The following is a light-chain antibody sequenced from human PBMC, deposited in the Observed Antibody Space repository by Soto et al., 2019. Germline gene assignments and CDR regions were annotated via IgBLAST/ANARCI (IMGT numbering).Light chain of an antibody. CDR1: TSDVGGYNY. CDR2: EVS. Sequence: QSALTQPASVSGSPGQSITISCTGTTSDVGGYNYVSWFQQYPGKAPKLKIYEVSNRPSGVSNRFSGSKSGNTASLTISDLQAEYEADYYCTSYTSSSTWVFGGGTQLTVL. V-gene: IGLV2-14*01. J-gene: IGLJ3*02. CDR3: TSYTSSSTWV.